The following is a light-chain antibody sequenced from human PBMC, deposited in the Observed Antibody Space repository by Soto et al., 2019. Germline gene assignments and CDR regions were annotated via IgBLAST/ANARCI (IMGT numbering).Light chain of an antibody. CDR3: QQCRHWPLT. Sequence: EIVMTQSPPTLSASPGEGSTLSCKAGQNVYTNLAWYQQRPGPPPRLLILSSSTRAPGISAGFSDSGYATEFTLTISSLQSEDFAVYFCQQCRHWPLTFGGGTKV. V-gene: IGKV3-15*01. CDR2: SSS. CDR1: QNVYTN. J-gene: IGKJ4*01.